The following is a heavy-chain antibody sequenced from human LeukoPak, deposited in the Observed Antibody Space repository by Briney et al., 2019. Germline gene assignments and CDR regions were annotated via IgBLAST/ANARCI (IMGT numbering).Heavy chain of an antibody. CDR3: ARSGDYGESFDS. CDR2: ITWDGQNI. Sequence: GGSLRLSCAASGFTFEDFTMHRVRQAPGKALEWVSLITWDGQNIEYQDSVKGRFTISRDNAKSSLYLQVNSLRAEDTALYYCARSGDYGESFDSWGQGTLVTVSS. CDR1: GFTFEDFT. J-gene: IGHJ4*02. V-gene: IGHV3-43*01. D-gene: IGHD4-17*01.